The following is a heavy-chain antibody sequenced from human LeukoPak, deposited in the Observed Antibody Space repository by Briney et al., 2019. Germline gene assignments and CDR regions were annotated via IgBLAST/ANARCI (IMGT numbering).Heavy chain of an antibody. D-gene: IGHD3-3*01. Sequence: GASVKVSCKASGYTFTGYYMHWVQQAPGQGLEWMGWINPSSGGTNYAQKFQGRVTMTRDTSISTAYMELSRLRSDDTAVYYCARLTYYDFWSGYNYAFDIWGQGTMVTVSS. V-gene: IGHV1-2*02. CDR3: ARLTYYDFWSGYNYAFDI. J-gene: IGHJ3*02. CDR2: INPSSGGT. CDR1: GYTFTGYY.